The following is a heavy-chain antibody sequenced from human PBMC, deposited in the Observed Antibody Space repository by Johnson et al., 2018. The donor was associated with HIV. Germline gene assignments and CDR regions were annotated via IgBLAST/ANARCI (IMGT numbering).Heavy chain of an antibody. D-gene: IGHD6-19*01. CDR3: VRGLYSSAWYFGDLDAFDV. V-gene: IGHV3-11*04. J-gene: IGHJ3*01. Sequence: QVQVVESGGGLVKPGGSLRLSCAASGFTFSDYYMSWIRQAPGKGLEWVSYISGSGGAIYYADSVKGRFTISRGNAKNSLYLQMNSLRAGDTAVYYCVRGLYSSAWYFGDLDAFDVWGQGTMVTVSS. CDR2: ISGSGGAI. CDR1: GFTFSDYY.